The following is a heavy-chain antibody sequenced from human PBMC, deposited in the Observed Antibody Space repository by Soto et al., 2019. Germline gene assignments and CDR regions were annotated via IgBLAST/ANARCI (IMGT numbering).Heavy chain of an antibody. CDR1: GYKVSTWHNFTSYW. CDR2: IYPGDSDT. V-gene: IGHV5-51*01. Sequence: GESLKISCMGSGYKVSTWHNFTSYWIAWVRQMPGEGLEWMGIIYPGDSDTRYSPSFQGQVTISADKSISTAYLQRSSLKASDTAMYYCASQSHYDFWSGYYYGMDVWGQGTTVTVSS. CDR3: ASQSHYDFWSGYYYGMDV. D-gene: IGHD3-3*01. J-gene: IGHJ6*02.